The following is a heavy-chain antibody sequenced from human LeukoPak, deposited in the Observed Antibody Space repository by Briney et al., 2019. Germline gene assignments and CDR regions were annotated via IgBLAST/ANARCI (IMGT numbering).Heavy chain of an antibody. D-gene: IGHD4-17*01. J-gene: IGHJ4*02. CDR1: GFTFSSYA. CDR2: IGGSGGST. Sequence: GGSLRLSCAASGFTFSSYAMSWVRQAPGKGLGWVSAIGGSGGSTYYADSVKGRFTISRDNSKNTLHLQMNSLRAEDTAVYYCAKDGNGDPRFDYWGQGTLVTVSS. V-gene: IGHV3-23*01. CDR3: AKDGNGDPRFDY.